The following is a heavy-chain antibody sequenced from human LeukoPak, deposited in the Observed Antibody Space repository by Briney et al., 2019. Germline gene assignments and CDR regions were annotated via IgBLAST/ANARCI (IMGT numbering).Heavy chain of an antibody. Sequence: GGSLRLSCAASGFTFGDYAMNWVRQAPGKGLEWVSPISGGGGSTYYADSVKGRFTISRDNSKNSLYLQMNSLRTEDTALYYCAKTYGHSDNYDCSGTHYWGQGTLVTVSA. CDR2: ISGGGGST. CDR1: GFTFGDYA. D-gene: IGHD3-22*01. CDR3: AKTYGHSDNYDCSGTHY. V-gene: IGHV3-43*02. J-gene: IGHJ4*02.